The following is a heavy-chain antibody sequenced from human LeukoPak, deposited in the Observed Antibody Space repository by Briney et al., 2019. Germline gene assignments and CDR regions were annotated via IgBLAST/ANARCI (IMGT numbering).Heavy chain of an antibody. CDR2: ISSSSSYI. D-gene: IGHD3-10*01. J-gene: IGHJ3*02. Sequence: LGGSLRLSCAASGFTFSSYSMNWVRQAPGKGLEWVSSISSSSSYIYYADSVKGRFTISRDNAKNSLYLQMNSLRAEDTAVYYCARALGSGSFSRDAFDIWGQGTMVTVSS. CDR3: ARALGSGSFSRDAFDI. V-gene: IGHV3-21*01. CDR1: GFTFSSYS.